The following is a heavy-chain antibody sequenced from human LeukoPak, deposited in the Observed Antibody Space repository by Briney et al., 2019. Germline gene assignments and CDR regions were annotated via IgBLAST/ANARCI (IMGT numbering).Heavy chain of an antibody. V-gene: IGHV1-69*05. CDR2: IIPRFTP. D-gene: IGHD5-12*01. CDR1: GGTFSNNA. J-gene: IGHJ4*02. CDR3: AGLGYSGYGPRSRFDN. Sequence: ASVKVSCKASGGTFSNNAISWVRQAPGQGLEWMGGIIPRFTPNCAQHFQGRVTITTDEATTTAYLELSNLRSDDTAVYYCAGLGYSGYGPRSRFDNWGQGILITVST.